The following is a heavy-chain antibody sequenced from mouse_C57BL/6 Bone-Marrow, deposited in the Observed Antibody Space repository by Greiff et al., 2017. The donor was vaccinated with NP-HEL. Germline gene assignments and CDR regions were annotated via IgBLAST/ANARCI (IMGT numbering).Heavy chain of an antibody. CDR3: TDDGYSAWFAY. D-gene: IGHD2-3*01. CDR1: GYTFTDYE. CDR2: IDPETGGT. J-gene: IGHJ3*01. Sequence: VQLQQSGAELVRPGASVTLSCKASGYTFTDYEMHWVKQTPVHGLAWIGAIDPETGGTAYNQKFKGKAILTADKSSSTAYMELRSLTSEDSAVYYCTDDGYSAWFAYWGQGTLVTVSA. V-gene: IGHV1-15*01.